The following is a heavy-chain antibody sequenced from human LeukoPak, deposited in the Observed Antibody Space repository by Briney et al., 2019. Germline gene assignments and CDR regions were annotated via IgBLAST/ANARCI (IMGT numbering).Heavy chain of an antibody. CDR1: GGSFSGYY. V-gene: IGHV4-34*01. Sequence: SETLSLTCAVYGGSFSGYYWSWIRQPPGKGLEWIGEINHSGSTNYNPSLKSRVTISVDTSKNQFSLKLSSVTAADTAVYYCAREYCSGGSCYATFDYWGQGTLVTVSS. CDR2: INHSGST. D-gene: IGHD2-15*01. J-gene: IGHJ4*02. CDR3: AREYCSGGSCYATFDY.